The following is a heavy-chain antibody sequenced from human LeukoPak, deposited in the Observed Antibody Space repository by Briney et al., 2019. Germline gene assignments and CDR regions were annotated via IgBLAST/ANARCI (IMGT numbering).Heavy chain of an antibody. D-gene: IGHD5-12*01. CDR3: ARFNSGYAVDAFDI. CDR1: GGSISSSSYY. V-gene: IGHV4-39*01. CDR2: IYYSGST. Sequence: PSETLSLTCTVSGGSISSSSYYWGWIRQPPGKGLEWIGSIYYSGSTYYNPSLKSRVTISVDTSKNQFSLKLSSVTAADTAVYCCARFNSGYAVDAFDIWGQGTMVTVSS. J-gene: IGHJ3*02.